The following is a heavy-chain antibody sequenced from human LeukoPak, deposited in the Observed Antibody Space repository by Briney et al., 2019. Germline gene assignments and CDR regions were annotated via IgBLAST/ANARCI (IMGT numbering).Heavy chain of an antibody. CDR3: AKGGGPGRYYFDY. Sequence: GSLRLSCAASGFTFSSYAMSWVRQAPGKGLEWVSVISGSGGSTYYADSVKGRFTISRDNSKNTLYLQMNSLRAEDTAVYYCAKGGGPGRYYFDYWGQGTLVTVSS. D-gene: IGHD1-14*01. J-gene: IGHJ4*02. CDR2: ISGSGGST. CDR1: GFTFSSYA. V-gene: IGHV3-23*01.